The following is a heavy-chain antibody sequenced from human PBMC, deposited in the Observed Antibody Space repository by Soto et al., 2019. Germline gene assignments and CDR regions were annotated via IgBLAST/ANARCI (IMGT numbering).Heavy chain of an antibody. J-gene: IGHJ6*02. CDR1: GYSFANYW. D-gene: IGHD2-8*01. CDR2: IYPGDSDT. Sequence: GESLKISCKGSGYSFANYWIGWVRQMPGKGLEWMGVIYPGDSDTRYSPSFQGQVTISADKSINTAYLQWSSLKASDTALYYCSSRHRNPLYFWGQGSTVPGS. CDR3: SSRHRNPLYF. V-gene: IGHV5-51*01.